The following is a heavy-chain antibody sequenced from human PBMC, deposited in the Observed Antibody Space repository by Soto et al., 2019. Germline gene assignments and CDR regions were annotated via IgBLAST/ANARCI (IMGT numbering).Heavy chain of an antibody. V-gene: IGHV4-59*01. CDR2: IYYSGST. CDR3: ATPQDYDGCLDS. Sequence: PSETLSLTCPVSGGSISSYYWSWIRQPPGKGLEWIGYIYYSGSTNYNPSLKSRVTISVDTSKNQFSLKLSSVTAADTAVYYCATPQDYDGCLDSWGQGILVTSPQ. CDR1: GGSISSYY. D-gene: IGHD3-22*01. J-gene: IGHJ4*02.